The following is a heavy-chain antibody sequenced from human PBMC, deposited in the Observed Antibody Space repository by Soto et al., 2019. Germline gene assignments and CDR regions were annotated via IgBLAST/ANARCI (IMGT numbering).Heavy chain of an antibody. V-gene: IGHV4-59*08. D-gene: IGHD2-8*01. Sequence: QVQLQESGPGLVKPSETLSLTCTVSGGSINYYYWSWIRQPRGKGLEWIGYIFYSGATNYSPSLKSRATLSVDTAKNQFSLTLNPVTDADTAVYYCARLHPINLPGLSYAYHYIGVWGKGTTVTVSS. CDR1: GGSINYYY. CDR2: IFYSGAT. CDR3: ARLHPINLPGLSYAYHYIGV. J-gene: IGHJ6*03.